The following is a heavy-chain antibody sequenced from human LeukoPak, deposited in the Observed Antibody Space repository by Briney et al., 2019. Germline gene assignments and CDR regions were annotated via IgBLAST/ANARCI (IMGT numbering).Heavy chain of an antibody. V-gene: IGHV3-30*04. Sequence: GGSLRLSCAASGFTFSTYAMHWVRQAPGKGLEWVAAMSYDGSNKNYADSVKGRFTISRDNAKNLMFLQMNSLRGDDTAVYYCARAIAVAGEDDYWGQGTLVTVSS. J-gene: IGHJ4*02. CDR3: ARAIAVAGEDDY. CDR1: GFTFSTYA. CDR2: MSYDGSNK. D-gene: IGHD6-19*01.